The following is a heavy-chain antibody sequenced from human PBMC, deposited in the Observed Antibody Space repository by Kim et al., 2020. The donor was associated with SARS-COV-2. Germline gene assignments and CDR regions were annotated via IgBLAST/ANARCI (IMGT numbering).Heavy chain of an antibody. Sequence: GGSLRLSCAASGFTFSSYSMNWVRQAPGKGLEWVSSISSSSSYIYYADSVKGRFTISRDNAKNSLYLQMNSLRAEDTAVYYCASCSGYYYWYFDLWGRGTLVTVSS. D-gene: IGHD3-22*01. V-gene: IGHV3-21*01. J-gene: IGHJ2*01. CDR3: ASCSGYYYWYFDL. CDR1: GFTFSSYS. CDR2: ISSSSSYI.